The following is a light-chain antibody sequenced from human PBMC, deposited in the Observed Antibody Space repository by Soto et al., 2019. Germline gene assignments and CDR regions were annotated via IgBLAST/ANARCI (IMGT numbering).Light chain of an antibody. Sequence: EIVLTQSPGPLSLSPGERATLSCRASQSVSSTYLAWYPQKPGQAPRLLIYRTSTRATGIPDRFSGSGSGTDFTLTISRLEPEDFAVYYCQQFGSSVTFGQGTRLEIK. V-gene: IGKV3-20*01. J-gene: IGKJ5*01. CDR1: QSVSSTY. CDR3: QQFGSSVT. CDR2: RTS.